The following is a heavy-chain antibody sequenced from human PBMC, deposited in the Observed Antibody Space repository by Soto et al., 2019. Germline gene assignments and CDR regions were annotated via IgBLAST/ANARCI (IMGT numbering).Heavy chain of an antibody. D-gene: IGHD7-27*01. CDR3: ARDNSGVESLDQAFDI. Sequence: ASVKVSCKASGYTFSSYGISWVRQAPGQGLEWMGWISGYNGDTNYVQKFQGRVTMTTDTSTSTAYMELRSLRIDDTAVCYCARDNSGVESLDQAFDIWGQGTMVTVPS. J-gene: IGHJ3*02. CDR2: ISGYNGDT. CDR1: GYTFSSYG. V-gene: IGHV1-18*01.